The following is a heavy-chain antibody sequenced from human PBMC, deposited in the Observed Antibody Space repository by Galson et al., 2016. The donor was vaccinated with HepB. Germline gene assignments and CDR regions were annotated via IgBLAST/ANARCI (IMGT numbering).Heavy chain of an antibody. V-gene: IGHV1-69*06. Sequence: SVKVSCKASGDTFSSYAISWVRQAPGQGLEWMGAIVPVFNTTNGAQRFQGRVTITADRSTYTAYMELTSLRSDDTAVYYCARDRGGTGMDVWGKGTTVTVS. CDR2: IVPVFNTT. J-gene: IGHJ6*04. CDR3: ARDRGGTGMDV. CDR1: GDTFSSYA. D-gene: IGHD3-10*01.